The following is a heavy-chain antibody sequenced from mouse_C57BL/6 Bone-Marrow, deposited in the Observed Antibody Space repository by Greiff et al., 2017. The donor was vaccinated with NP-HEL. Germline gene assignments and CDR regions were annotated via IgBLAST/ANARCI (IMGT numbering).Heavy chain of an antibody. V-gene: IGHV1-81*01. Sequence: QVQLQQSGAELARPGASVKLSCKASGYTFTSYGISWVKQRTGQGLEWIGEIYPRSGNTYYNEKFKGKATLTADKSSSTAYMELRSLTSEDSAVYFCANWNYYAMDYWGQGTSVTVSS. CDR3: ANWNYYAMDY. J-gene: IGHJ4*01. D-gene: IGHD4-1*01. CDR1: GYTFTSYG. CDR2: IYPRSGNT.